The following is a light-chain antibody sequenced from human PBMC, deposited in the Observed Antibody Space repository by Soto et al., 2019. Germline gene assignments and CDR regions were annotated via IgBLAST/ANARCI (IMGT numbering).Light chain of an antibody. CDR2: DAS. V-gene: IGLV7-46*01. Sequence: QSVVTQEPSLTVSPGGTGTLTCASSTGTVTSGHSPYWFQQKPGQAPRTLIYDASSRHSWTPARFSGSLLGDKAALTLSGAQPEDEAEYYCLLSYSGARVFGGGTKLTVL. J-gene: IGLJ3*02. CDR3: LLSYSGARV. CDR1: TGTVTSGHS.